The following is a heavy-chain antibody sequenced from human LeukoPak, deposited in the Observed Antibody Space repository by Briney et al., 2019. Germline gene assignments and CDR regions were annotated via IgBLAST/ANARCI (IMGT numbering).Heavy chain of an antibody. D-gene: IGHD6-19*01. CDR3: ARDQSIVYQWLVRGSDY. J-gene: IGHJ4*02. V-gene: IGHV1-2*02. CDR1: GYTFTSYG. CDR2: INPNTGDT. Sequence: ASVKVSCKASGYTFTSYGISWVRQAPGQGLEWMGWINPNTGDTNYAQKFQGRVTMTRDTSIWTAYMELNSLRSDDTAVYYCARDQSIVYQWLVRGSDYWGQGTLVTVSS.